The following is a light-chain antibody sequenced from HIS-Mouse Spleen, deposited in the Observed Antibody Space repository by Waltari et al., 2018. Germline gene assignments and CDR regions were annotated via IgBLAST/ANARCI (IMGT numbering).Light chain of an antibody. CDR1: HGISSY. CDR2: AAS. CDR3: QQLNSYPPT. J-gene: IGKJ1*01. Sequence: DIQLTQSPSFLSASVGDRVTITCRASHGISSYLAWYQQKPGKAPKLLIYAASTLQSGVQARFSGSGSGTEFTLTISSLQPEYFATYYCQQLNSYPPTFGQGTKVEIK. V-gene: IGKV1-9*01.